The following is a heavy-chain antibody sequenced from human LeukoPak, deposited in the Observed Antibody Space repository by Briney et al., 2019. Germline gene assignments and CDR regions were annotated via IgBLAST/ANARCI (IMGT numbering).Heavy chain of an antibody. CDR1: GFTFSTYS. D-gene: IGHD3-22*01. CDR3: ARDVYYYDSSGPGDAFDF. J-gene: IGHJ3*01. V-gene: IGHV3-48*04. Sequence: GGSLRLSCAASGFTFSTYSMNWVRQAPGKGLEWLSYISSSSRTIWYADSVKGRFTISRDNAKNSLYLQMNSLRAEDTALYHCARDVYYYDSSGPGDAFDFWGQGTMVTVSS. CDR2: ISSSSRTI.